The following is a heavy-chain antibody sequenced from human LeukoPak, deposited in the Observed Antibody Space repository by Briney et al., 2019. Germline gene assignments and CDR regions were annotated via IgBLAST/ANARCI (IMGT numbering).Heavy chain of an antibody. J-gene: IGHJ4*02. CDR1: GYTFTSYG. CDR3: ARGTTDGMFDY. D-gene: IGHD1-7*01. V-gene: IGHV1-18*01. CDR2: ISAYNGNT. Sequence: ASVKVSCKASGYTFTSYGISWVRQAPGQGLEWMGWISAYNGNTNYAQKLQGRVTMTRDTSTSTVYMELSSLRSEDTAVYYCARGTTDGMFDYWGQGTLVTVSS.